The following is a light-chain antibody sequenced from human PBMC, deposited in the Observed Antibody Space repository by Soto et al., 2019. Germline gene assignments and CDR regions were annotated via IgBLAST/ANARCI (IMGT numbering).Light chain of an antibody. V-gene: IGLV2-11*01. CDR1: SSDVGGYNY. J-gene: IGLJ2*01. Sequence: QSALTQPRSVSGSPGQSVTISCTGTSSDVGGYNYVSWYQQHPGKAPKLMIYDVSKRPSGVPDRFSGSKSGNTASLTISGLQAEDEADYYCSSYTGDTTPVFGGGTKVTVL. CDR3: SSYTGDTTPV. CDR2: DVS.